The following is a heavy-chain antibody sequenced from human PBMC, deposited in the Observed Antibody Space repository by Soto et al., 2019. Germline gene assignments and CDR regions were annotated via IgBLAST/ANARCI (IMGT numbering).Heavy chain of an antibody. CDR1: CYPITSSSHY. V-gene: IGHV4-39*01. D-gene: IGHD6-6*01. J-gene: IGHJ4*02. Sequence: PSEALALTCTVSCYPITSSSHYWGSIRHPPGKGLECIANIYYDGNTYYNPSLKSRVAISLDTSKNQFSLRLNSVTAADTAVYYCARSSIEPRVFMYPFDSWGQGTLVTVS. CDR2: IYYDGNT. CDR3: ARSSIEPRVFMYPFDS.